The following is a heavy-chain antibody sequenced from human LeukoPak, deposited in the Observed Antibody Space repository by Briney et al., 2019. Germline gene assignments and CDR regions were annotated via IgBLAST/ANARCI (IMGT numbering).Heavy chain of an antibody. V-gene: IGHV3-33*01. Sequence: GRSLRLSCAASGFTFSSYGMHWVRQAPGKGLEWVAVIWYDGSNKYYADSVKGRFTISRDNSKNTLYLQMNSLRAEDTAVYYCARDRAAPSWFDPWGQGTLVTVSS. CDR1: GFTFSSYG. CDR3: ARDRAAPSWFDP. CDR2: IWYDGSNK. D-gene: IGHD6-6*01. J-gene: IGHJ5*02.